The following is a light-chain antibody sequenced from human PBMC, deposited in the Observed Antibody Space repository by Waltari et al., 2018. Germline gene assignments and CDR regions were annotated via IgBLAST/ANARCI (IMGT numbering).Light chain of an antibody. V-gene: IGKV1-5*03. CDR2: KAS. CDR3: QHYNGDSRT. CDR1: QNVNRW. Sequence: DIQMTQSPSTLSVSVGDRVTITCRASQNVNRWLAWYQPKPGKAPTLLIDKASSLESGVPSSFSGSGSGTEFTLTISSLQADDFATYYCQHYNGDSRTFGQGTKVEIK. J-gene: IGKJ1*01.